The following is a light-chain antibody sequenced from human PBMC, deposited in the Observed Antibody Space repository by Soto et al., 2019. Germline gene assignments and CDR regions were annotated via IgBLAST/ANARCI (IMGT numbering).Light chain of an antibody. V-gene: IGLV2-14*01. J-gene: IGLJ1*01. Sequence: QSALTQPASVSGSPGQSIPISCTGTSSDVGGYNYVSWYQQHPGKAPKLMIYDVSNRPSGVPDRFSGSKSGNTASLTISGLQAEDEADYYCSSYTSSSTSYVFGTGTKVTVL. CDR2: DVS. CDR3: SSYTSSSTSYV. CDR1: SSDVGGYNY.